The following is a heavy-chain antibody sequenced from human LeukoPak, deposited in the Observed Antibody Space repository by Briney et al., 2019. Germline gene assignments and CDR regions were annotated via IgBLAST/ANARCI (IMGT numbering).Heavy chain of an antibody. CDR2: IYTSGST. J-gene: IGHJ4*02. CDR3: ARGQLNYDFWSGIDY. CDR1: GGSISSGSYY. V-gene: IGHV4-61*02. D-gene: IGHD3-3*01. Sequence: SETLSLTCTVSGGSISSGSYYWSWIRQPAGKGLEWIGRIYTSGSTDYNPSLKSRVTISVDTSKNQFSLKLSSVTAADTAVYYCARGQLNYDFWSGIDYWGQGTLVTVSS.